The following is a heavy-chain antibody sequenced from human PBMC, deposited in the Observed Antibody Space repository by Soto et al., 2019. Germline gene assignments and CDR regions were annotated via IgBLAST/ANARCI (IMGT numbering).Heavy chain of an antibody. CDR3: ARDGNCNDGQEGMDV. D-gene: IGHD1-1*01. V-gene: IGHV5-51*01. CDR2: IYPGDSDT. J-gene: IGHJ6*02. CDR1: GYSFTSYW. Sequence: GESLKISCKGSGYSFTSYWIGWVRQMPGKGLEWMGIIYPGDSDTRYSPSFQGQVTISADKSISTAYLQWSSLKASDTAMYYCARDGNCNDGQEGMDVWGQRTTVTVSS.